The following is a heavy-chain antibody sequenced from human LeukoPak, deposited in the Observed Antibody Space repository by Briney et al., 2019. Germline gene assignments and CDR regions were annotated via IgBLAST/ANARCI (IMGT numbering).Heavy chain of an antibody. V-gene: IGHV3-30*18. CDR1: GFTFSSYG. CDR2: ISYDGSNK. J-gene: IGHJ4*02. Sequence: GGSLRLSCAASGFTFSSYGMHWVRQAPGKGLEGVAVISYDGSNKYYADSVKGRFTISRDNSKNTLYLQMNSLRAEDTAVYYCAKDLNGYRGSGSYQIPLDYWGQGTLVTVSS. D-gene: IGHD3-10*01. CDR3: AKDLNGYRGSGSYQIPLDY.